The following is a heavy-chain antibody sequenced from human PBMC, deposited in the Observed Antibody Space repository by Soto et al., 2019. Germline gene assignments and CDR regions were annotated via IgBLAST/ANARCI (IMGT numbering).Heavy chain of an antibody. V-gene: IGHV3-11*01. J-gene: IGHJ4*02. Sequence: VQLAESGGGLVKPGGSLRLSCAASGFTFSDYYMTWIRQAPGKGLEWVSYISTSGSPIFYADSVKGRFTISRDNAKNSVYLQMNSLRVEDTAVYFCARGLYGDYINWGQGTLVTVSS. CDR3: ARGLYGDYIN. D-gene: IGHD4-17*01. CDR2: ISTSGSPI. CDR1: GFTFSDYY.